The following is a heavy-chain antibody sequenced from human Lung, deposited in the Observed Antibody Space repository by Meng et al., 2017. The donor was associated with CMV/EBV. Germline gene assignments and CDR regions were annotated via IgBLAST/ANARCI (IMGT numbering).Heavy chain of an antibody. V-gene: IGHV1-18*01. J-gene: IGHJ6*02. CDR2: ISAYNGNT. Sequence: SVKVSXXASGYSFRTFGISWVRKAPGQGLEWMGWISAYNGNTTYTQKLQGRVTMTRDTSTRTVYMELRSLRSDDTAVYYCARDRVLRGVNGLDVWGQGTTVTFSS. D-gene: IGHD3-10*01. CDR3: ARDRVLRGVNGLDV. CDR1: GYSFRTFG.